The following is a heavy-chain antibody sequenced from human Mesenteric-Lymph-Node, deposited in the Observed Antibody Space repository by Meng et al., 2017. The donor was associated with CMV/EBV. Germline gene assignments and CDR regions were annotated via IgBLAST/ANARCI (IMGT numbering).Heavy chain of an antibody. CDR2: IYYSGST. D-gene: IGHD3-3*01. CDR3: ARRMRFLEYFYGMDV. CDR1: GGSISPYY. J-gene: IGHJ6*02. Sequence: SETLSLTCTVSGGSISPYYWSWIRQPPGKGLEWIGYIYYSGSTNYNPSLKSRVTISVDTSKNQFSLRLSSVTAADTAVYYCARRMRFLEYFYGMDVWGQGTTVTVSS. V-gene: IGHV4-59*08.